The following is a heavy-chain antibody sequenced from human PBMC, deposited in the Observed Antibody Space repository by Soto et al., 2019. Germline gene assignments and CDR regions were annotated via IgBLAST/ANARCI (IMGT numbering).Heavy chain of an antibody. V-gene: IGHV3-30*18. D-gene: IGHD3-16*01. CDR1: GFTFSSYG. CDR2: ISYDGSNK. Sequence: QVQLVESGGGVVQPGRSLRLSCAASGFTFSSYGMHWVRQAPGKGLEWVAVISYDGSNKYYADSVKGRFTISRDNSKNTLYLQMNSLRAEDTAVYYCAQDGRWGFEVYYFDYWGQGTLVTVSS. J-gene: IGHJ4*02. CDR3: AQDGRWGFEVYYFDY.